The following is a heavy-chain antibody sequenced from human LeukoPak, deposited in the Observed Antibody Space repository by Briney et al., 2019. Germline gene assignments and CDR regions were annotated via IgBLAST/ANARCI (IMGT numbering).Heavy chain of an antibody. D-gene: IGHD3-9*01. CDR2: MNPNSGNT. Sequence: ASVKVSCKASGYTFTSYDINWVRQATGQGLEWMGWMNPNSGNTGYAQKFQGWVTMTRDTSISTAYMELSRLRSDDTAVYYCARGGARFDWRTPYYFDYWGQGTLVTVSS. CDR3: ARGGARFDWRTPYYFDY. V-gene: IGHV1-8*01. J-gene: IGHJ4*02. CDR1: GYTFTSYD.